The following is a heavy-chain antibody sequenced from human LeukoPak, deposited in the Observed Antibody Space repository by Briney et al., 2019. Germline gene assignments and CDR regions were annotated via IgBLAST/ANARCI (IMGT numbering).Heavy chain of an antibody. D-gene: IGHD6-6*01. CDR1: GFTFSSYA. J-gene: IGHJ4*02. CDR2: ISGSGGTT. V-gene: IGHV3-23*01. Sequence: GGSLRLSCAASGFTFSSYAMSWVRQAPGKGLEWVSAISGSGGTTNYAESVKGRFTISRDNSKNTLYLQMNSLRADDTAVYYCAKVEYSSPSLFDYWGQGTLVTVSS. CDR3: AKVEYSSPSLFDY.